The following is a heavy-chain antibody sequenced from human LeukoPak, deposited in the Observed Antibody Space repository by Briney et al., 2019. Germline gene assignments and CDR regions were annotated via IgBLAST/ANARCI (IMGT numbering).Heavy chain of an antibody. CDR3: ARREMITFGGVIVERDY. CDR2: INHSGST. J-gene: IGHJ4*02. V-gene: IGHV4-38-2*02. Sequence: SETLSLTCTVSGYSISNGYYWGWIRPPPGKGLEWSGEINHSGSTNYNPSLKSRVTISVDTSKNQFSLKLSSVTAADTAVYYCARREMITFGGVIVERDYWGQGTLVTVSS. D-gene: IGHD3-16*02. CDR1: GYSISNGYY.